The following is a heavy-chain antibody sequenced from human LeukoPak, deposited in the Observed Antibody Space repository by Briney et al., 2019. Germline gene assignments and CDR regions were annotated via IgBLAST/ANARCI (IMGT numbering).Heavy chain of an antibody. J-gene: IGHJ5*02. V-gene: IGHV1-69*05. D-gene: IGHD3-22*01. CDR2: IIPIFGTA. CDR1: GGTFSSYA. Sequence: SVKVSCRASGGTFSSYAISWVRQAPGQGLEWMGRIIPIFGTANYAQKFQGRVTITTDESTSTAYMELSSLRSEDTAVYYCAREADYYDQQAYNWFDPWGQGTLVTVSS. CDR3: AREADYYDQQAYNWFDP.